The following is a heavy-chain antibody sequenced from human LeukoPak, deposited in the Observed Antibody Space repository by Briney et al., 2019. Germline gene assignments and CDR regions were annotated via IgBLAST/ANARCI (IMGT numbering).Heavy chain of an antibody. CDR1: GGTFSSYG. CDR2: ISAYNGNT. V-gene: IGHV1-18*01. Sequence: GASVKVSCKASGGTFSSYGISWVRRAPGQGLEWMGWISAYNGNTDYAQKLQGRVTMTTDTSTSTAYMELRSLRSDDTAVYYCAIGGPLPIDYWGQGTLVTVSS. D-gene: IGHD3-3*01. CDR3: AIGGPLPIDY. J-gene: IGHJ4*02.